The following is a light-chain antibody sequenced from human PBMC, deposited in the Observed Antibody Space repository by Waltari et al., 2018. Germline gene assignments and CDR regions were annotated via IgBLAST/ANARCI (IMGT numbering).Light chain of an antibody. CDR3: SSYTASHTRV. Sequence: QSALTQPASVSGSPGQSITISCIGTSNDAGNYNYVSWYQQHPGKAPKLLIYDVSNRPSGVSNRFSGSKSDNTASLTISGLQAEDEADYYCSSYTASHTRVFGTGTWVTVL. CDR2: DVS. V-gene: IGLV2-14*03. J-gene: IGLJ1*01. CDR1: SNDAGNYNY.